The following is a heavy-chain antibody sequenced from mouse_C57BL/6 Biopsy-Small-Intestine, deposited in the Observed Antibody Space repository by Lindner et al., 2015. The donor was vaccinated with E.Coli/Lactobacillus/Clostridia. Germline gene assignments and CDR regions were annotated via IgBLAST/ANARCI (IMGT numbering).Heavy chain of an antibody. J-gene: IGHJ3*01. CDR1: GFNIKDDF. Sequence: VQLQESGAELVRPGASVKLSCTASGFNIKDDFIHWVKQRPEQGLEWIGGIDPANGYAKYVPKFQDKVTLTADTSSNTAYLQLSSLTSEDTAVYYCARRDYDEEGFAYWGQGTLVTVSA. V-gene: IGHV14-3*02. D-gene: IGHD2-4*01. CDR2: IDPANGYA. CDR3: ARRDYDEEGFAY.